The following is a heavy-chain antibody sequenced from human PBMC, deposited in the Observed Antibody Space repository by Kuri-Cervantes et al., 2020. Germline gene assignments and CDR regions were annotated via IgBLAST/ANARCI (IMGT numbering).Heavy chain of an antibody. V-gene: IGHV3-30*02. Sequence: GESLKISCAASGFTFSSYGMHWVRQAPGKGLEWVAFVLYDGSNKYYADSVKGRFTISRDNSKNTLYLQVNSLRAEDTAVYYCAKYYDFWSGDDAFDIWGQGTMVTVSS. CDR2: VLYDGSNK. D-gene: IGHD3-3*01. J-gene: IGHJ3*02. CDR1: GFTFSSYG. CDR3: AKYYDFWSGDDAFDI.